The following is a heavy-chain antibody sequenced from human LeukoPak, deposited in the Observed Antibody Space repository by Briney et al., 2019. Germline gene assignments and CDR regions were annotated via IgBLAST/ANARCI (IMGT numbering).Heavy chain of an antibody. CDR1: GYTFTNYA. CDR3: ARAYQRLGELSLPDY. Sequence: GASVKVSCKASGYTFTNYAMNWVRQAPGQGLEWMGWIHPSTGNPTYAQDFTGRFVFSLDTSVSTTYLQISSLKAEDTAAYYCARAYQRLGELSLPDYWGQGTLVTVSS. CDR2: IHPSTGNP. V-gene: IGHV7-4-1*02. D-gene: IGHD3-16*02. J-gene: IGHJ4*02.